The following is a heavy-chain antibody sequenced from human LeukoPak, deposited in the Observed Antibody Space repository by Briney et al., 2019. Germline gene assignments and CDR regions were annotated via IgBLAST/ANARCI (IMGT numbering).Heavy chain of an antibody. D-gene: IGHD3-22*01. CDR2: ISYDGSNK. J-gene: IGHJ4*02. CDR1: GFTFSSYG. V-gene: IGHV3-30*18. CDR3: AKDQNGYTYYYDSSGYYSRLYYFDY. Sequence: GRSLRLSCAASGFTFSSYGMHWVRQAPGKGLEWVAVISYDGSNKYYADSVKGRFSISRDNSKNTLYLQMNSLRAEDTAVYYCAKDQNGYTYYYDSSGYYSRLYYFDYWGQGTLVTVSS.